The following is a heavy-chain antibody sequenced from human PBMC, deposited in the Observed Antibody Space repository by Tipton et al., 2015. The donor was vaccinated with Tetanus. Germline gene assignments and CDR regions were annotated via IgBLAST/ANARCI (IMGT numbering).Heavy chain of an antibody. CDR1: GEALGSGDHY. V-gene: IGHV4-61*08. Sequence: GEALGSGDHYWTWIRQSPGKGLEWIGYVYYTGDTNYNPSLKSRVTISMDRSENQISLKMTSVTAADTAVYYCAGVTAQRTELYFEHWGQGTQVTVSS. CDR2: VYYTGDT. J-gene: IGHJ1*01. CDR3: AGVTAQRTELYFEH. D-gene: IGHD2-8*02.